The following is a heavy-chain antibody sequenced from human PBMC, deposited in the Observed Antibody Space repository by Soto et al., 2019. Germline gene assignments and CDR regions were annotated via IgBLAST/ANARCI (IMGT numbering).Heavy chain of an antibody. CDR3: ARQSQAAGHYYYGMDV. V-gene: IGHV5-51*01. D-gene: IGHD6-13*01. J-gene: IGHJ6*02. Sequence: GESLKISCKGSGYSFTSYWIGWVRQMPGKGLEWMGIIYPGDSDTRYSPSFQGQVTISADKSISTAYLQWSSLKASDTAMYYCARQSQAAGHYYYGMDVWGQGTTVTVSS. CDR2: IYPGDSDT. CDR1: GYSFTSYW.